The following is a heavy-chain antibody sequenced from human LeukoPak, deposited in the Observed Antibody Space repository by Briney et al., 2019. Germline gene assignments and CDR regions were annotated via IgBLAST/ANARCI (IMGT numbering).Heavy chain of an antibody. CDR3: ARGGVSDAFDI. V-gene: IGHV3-30*04. CDR2: ISYDGSNK. J-gene: IGHJ3*02. CDR1: GFTFSSYA. Sequence: GGSLRLSCAASGFTFSSYAMHWVRQAPGKGLEGAAVISYDGSNKYYADSVKGRFTISRDNSKNTLYLQMNSLRAEDTAVYYCARGGVSDAFDIWGQGTMVTVSS. D-gene: IGHD6-25*01.